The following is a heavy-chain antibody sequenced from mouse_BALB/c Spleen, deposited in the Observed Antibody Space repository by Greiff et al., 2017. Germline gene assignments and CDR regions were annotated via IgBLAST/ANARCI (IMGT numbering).Heavy chain of an antibody. D-gene: IGHD2-1*01. Sequence: VQLQQSGAELVKPGASVKLSCTASGFNIKDTYMHWVKQRPEQGLEWIGWIDPENGNTIYDPKFQGQASITADTSSNTAYLQLSSLTSEDTAVYYCARGNPLDYWGQGTTLTVSS. CDR1: GFNIKDTY. CDR2: IDPENGNT. V-gene: IGHV14-3*02. J-gene: IGHJ2*01. CDR3: ARGNPLDY.